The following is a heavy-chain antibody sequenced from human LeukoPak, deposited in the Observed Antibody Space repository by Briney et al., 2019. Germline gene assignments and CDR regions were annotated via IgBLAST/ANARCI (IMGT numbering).Heavy chain of an antibody. CDR2: ISGSGGST. J-gene: IGHJ4*02. Sequence: PGGSLRLSCAASGFTFSSYAMSWVRQAPGKGLEWVSAISGSGGSTYYADSVKGRFTISRDNSKNTLYLQMNSLRADDTAVYYCAKGPYDSSGYPHCFDYWGQGTPVTVSS. V-gene: IGHV3-23*01. CDR1: GFTFSSYA. D-gene: IGHD3-22*01. CDR3: AKGPYDSSGYPHCFDY.